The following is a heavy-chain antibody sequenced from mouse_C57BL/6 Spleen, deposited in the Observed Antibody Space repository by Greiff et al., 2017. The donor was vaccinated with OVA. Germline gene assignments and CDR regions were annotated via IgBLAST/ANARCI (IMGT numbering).Heavy chain of an antibody. D-gene: IGHD2-5*01. J-gene: IGHJ3*01. CDR3: ARAYYSNYEAWFAY. CDR1: GYTFTDYY. CDR2: IYPGSGNT. Sequence: LQESGAELVRPGASVKLSCKASGYTFTDYYINWVKQRPGQGLEWIARIYPGSGNTYYNEKFKGKATLTAEKSSSTAYMQLSSLTSEDSAVYFCARAYYSNYEAWFAYWGQGTLVTVSA. V-gene: IGHV1-76*01.